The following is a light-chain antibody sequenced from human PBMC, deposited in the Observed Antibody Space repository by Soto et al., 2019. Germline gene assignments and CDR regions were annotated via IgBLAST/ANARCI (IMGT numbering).Light chain of an antibody. J-gene: IGKJ2*01. CDR2: DAS. CDR3: QQYDIWPPYT. Sequence: EIVLPQSPATLSLSPGERATLSCRASQSVSSYLAWYQQKPGQAPRLLIYDASTRATGIPPRFSGGGSGTEFAVTISSLQSEDFAIYYCQQYDIWPPYTFGQGTKVDI. CDR1: QSVSSY. V-gene: IGKV3-15*01.